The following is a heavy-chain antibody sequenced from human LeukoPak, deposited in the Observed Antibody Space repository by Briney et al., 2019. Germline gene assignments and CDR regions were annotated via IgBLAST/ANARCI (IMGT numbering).Heavy chain of an antibody. CDR2: ISTSGGTV. J-gene: IGHJ4*02. D-gene: IGHD2-15*01. V-gene: IGHV3-48*03. CDR3: ARDEGSFDY. Sequence: GGSLRLPCAASGFTFSSYEMNWVRQAPGKGPEWVSYISTSGGTVYYADSVRGRFTISRDNARNSLYLQMNSLRAEDTAVYYCARDEGSFDYWGQGTLVAVSS. CDR1: GFTFSSYE.